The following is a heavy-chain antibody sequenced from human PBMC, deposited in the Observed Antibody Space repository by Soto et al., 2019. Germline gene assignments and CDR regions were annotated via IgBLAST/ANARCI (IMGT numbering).Heavy chain of an antibody. J-gene: IGHJ4*02. D-gene: IGHD2-2*02. Sequence: GGSLRLSCAASGFTFSSYAMNWVRQAPGKXLEWVAVISYDGSNKYYADSVKGRFTISRDNSKNTLYLQMNSLRAEDTAVYYCARPDSPRALGYCSSTSCYNPIAFDYWGQGTLVTVSS. CDR1: GFTFSSYA. CDR3: ARPDSPRALGYCSSTSCYNPIAFDY. CDR2: ISYDGSNK. V-gene: IGHV3-30-3*01.